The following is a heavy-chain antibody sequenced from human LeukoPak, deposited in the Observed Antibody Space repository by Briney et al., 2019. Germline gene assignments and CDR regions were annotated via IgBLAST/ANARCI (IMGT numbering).Heavy chain of an antibody. V-gene: IGHV1-69*01. CDR1: GGTFSSYA. CDR3: ARARDSGRLDAFDI. CDR2: IIPIFGTA. D-gene: IGHD1-26*01. Sequence: SVKVSCKASGGTFSSYAISWVRQAPGQGLEWMGGIIPIFGTANYAQKFQGRVTITADESTSTAYMEQSSLRSEDTAVYYCARARDSGRLDAFDIWGQGTMVTVSS. J-gene: IGHJ3*02.